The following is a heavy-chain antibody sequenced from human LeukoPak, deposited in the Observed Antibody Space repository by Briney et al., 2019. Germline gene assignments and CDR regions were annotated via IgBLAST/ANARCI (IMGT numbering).Heavy chain of an antibody. J-gene: IGHJ4*02. D-gene: IGHD3-22*01. CDR1: GFTFSSYA. Sequence: GGSLRLSCAASGFTFSSYAMSWVRQAPGKGLEWVSAIGGSGGSTYYADSVKGRFTISRDNSKNTLYLQMNSLRAEDAAVYYCAKDPGTTYYYDSSGYFRGDHWGQGTLVTVSS. CDR3: AKDPGTTYYYDSSGYFRGDH. CDR2: IGGSGGST. V-gene: IGHV3-23*01.